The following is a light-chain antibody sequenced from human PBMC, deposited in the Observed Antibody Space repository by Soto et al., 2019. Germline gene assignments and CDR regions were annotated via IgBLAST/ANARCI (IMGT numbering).Light chain of an antibody. CDR1: SSNIGAGFA. CDR3: QSYDSSLSAHVV. V-gene: IGLV1-40*01. J-gene: IGLJ2*01. Sequence: QSVLTQPPSVSGAPGQRVTISCTGSSSNIGAGFAVHWYQQLPGAAPRLLIYGTSNRPSGVPDRISGSKSGTSASLAITGLQAEDEADYYCQSYDSSLSAHVVFGGGTKLTVL. CDR2: GTS.